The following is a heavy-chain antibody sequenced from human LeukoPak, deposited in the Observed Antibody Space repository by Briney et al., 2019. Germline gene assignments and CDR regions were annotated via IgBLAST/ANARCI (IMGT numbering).Heavy chain of an antibody. J-gene: IGHJ3*02. CDR3: ARTAYSSRGAFDI. Sequence: SETLSLTCTVSGGSISSGGYYWSWIRQHPGKGLEWIGYIYYSGSTYYNPSLKSRVTISVGTSKNQFSLKLSSVTAADTAVYYCARTAYSSRGAFDIWGQGTMVTVSS. D-gene: IGHD6-13*01. CDR1: GGSISSGGYY. CDR2: IYYSGST. V-gene: IGHV4-31*03.